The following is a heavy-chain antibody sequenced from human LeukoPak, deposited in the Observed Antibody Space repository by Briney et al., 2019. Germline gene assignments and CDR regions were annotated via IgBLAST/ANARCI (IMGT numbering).Heavy chain of an antibody. J-gene: IGHJ4*02. CDR1: GYSFTSYW. CDR2: IYPGDSDT. Sequence: TRGESLKISCKGSGYSFTSYWIDWVRQMPGKGLEWMGIIYPGDSDTRYSPSFQGQVTISADKSISTAYLQWSSLKASDTAMYYCARRPGPIEMATSPFDYWGQGTLVTVSS. D-gene: IGHD5-24*01. V-gene: IGHV5-51*01. CDR3: ARRPGPIEMATSPFDY.